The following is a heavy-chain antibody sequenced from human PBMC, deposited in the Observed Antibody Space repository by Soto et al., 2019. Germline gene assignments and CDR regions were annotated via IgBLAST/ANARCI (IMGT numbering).Heavy chain of an antibody. Sequence: PSETLSLTCTVSGGSISSSSYYWGWIRQPPGKGLEWIASIYYSGSTYYNPSLKSRVTISVDTSKNQFSLNLSSVTAADTAVYYCARHSSPGLGWDVWGKGPTVTVSS. J-gene: IGHJ6*04. V-gene: IGHV4-39*01. CDR3: ARHSSPGLGWDV. D-gene: IGHD3-16*01. CDR2: IYYSGST. CDR1: GGSISSSSYY.